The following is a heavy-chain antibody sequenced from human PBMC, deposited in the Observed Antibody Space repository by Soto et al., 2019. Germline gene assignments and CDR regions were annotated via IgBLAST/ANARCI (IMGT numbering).Heavy chain of an antibody. D-gene: IGHD3-9*01. J-gene: IGHJ6*02. V-gene: IGHV1-8*01. CDR2: MNPNSGNT. CDR1: GYTFTSYD. CDR3: ARGDNFYYGMDV. Sequence: QVQLVQSGAEVKKPGASVKVSCKASGYTFTSYDINWVRQATGQGLEWMGWMNPNSGNTGYAQKFQGRVTMTRNTSITTAYVELSSLRSEDTAVYYCARGDNFYYGMDVWGQGTTVTVSS.